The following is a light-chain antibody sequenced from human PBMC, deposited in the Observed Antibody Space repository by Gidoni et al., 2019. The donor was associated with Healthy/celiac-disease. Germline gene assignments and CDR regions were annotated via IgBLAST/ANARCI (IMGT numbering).Light chain of an antibody. CDR2: LGS. CDR1: QSLLHSNEYNY. V-gene: IGKV2-28*01. J-gene: IGKJ1*01. CDR3: MQALQTWT. Sequence: DIAMTQSPLSLPVTPGEPASIPCRSSQSLLHSNEYNYLDWYLQKPGQSPQLLIYLGSNRASGVPDRFSGSGSGTDFTLKISRVEAEDVGVYYGMQALQTWTFGQGTKVEIK.